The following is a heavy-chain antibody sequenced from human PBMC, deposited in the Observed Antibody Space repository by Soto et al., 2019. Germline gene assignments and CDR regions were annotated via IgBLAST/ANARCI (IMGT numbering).Heavy chain of an antibody. D-gene: IGHD1-26*01. Sequence: QVQLVESGGGVVQPGGALRLSCAASGFTFSNYGMHWVRQPPGKGLEWVASITFDGSNRYYGDSVKGLFSFARYSSKHRLYMQMDILRVEDTAVYYCARDAVTGSYLGSFDPWGQGTLVTVSS. CDR2: ITFDGSNR. V-gene: IGHV3-30*03. CDR1: GFTFSNYG. J-gene: IGHJ5*02. CDR3: ARDAVTGSYLGSFDP.